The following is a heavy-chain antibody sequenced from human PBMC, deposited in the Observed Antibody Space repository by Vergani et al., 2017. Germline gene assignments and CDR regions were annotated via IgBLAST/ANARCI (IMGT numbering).Heavy chain of an antibody. D-gene: IGHD1-26*01. V-gene: IGHV3-15*01. CDR2: IKSKTDSGTT. CDR1: GFTFSNAW. CDR3: TTERGIVAPPGSYYFDY. Sequence: EVQLVESGGGLVKPGGSLRLSCAASGFTFSNAWMSWVRQAPGKGLEWVGRIKSKTDSGTTDYDAPVKGRFTISRDDSKNTLYLQMNSLKTEDTAVYYCTTERGIVAPPGSYYFDYWGQGTLVTVSS. J-gene: IGHJ4*02.